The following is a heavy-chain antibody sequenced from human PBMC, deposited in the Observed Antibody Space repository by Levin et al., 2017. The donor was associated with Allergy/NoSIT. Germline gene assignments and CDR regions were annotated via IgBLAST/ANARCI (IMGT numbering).Heavy chain of an antibody. CDR2: ISHRGFT. D-gene: IGHD4-17*01. Sequence: SETLSLTCAVYGGSFGGYYWSWIRQSPGKGLEWIGEISHRGFTTYNPSLESRVTMSVDTSRNQFSVRLNSVTASDTAMYYCAVFSLRYGAFDIWGQGTMVTVSS. CDR1: GGSFGGYY. J-gene: IGHJ3*02. V-gene: IGHV4-34*01. CDR3: AVFSLRYGAFDI.